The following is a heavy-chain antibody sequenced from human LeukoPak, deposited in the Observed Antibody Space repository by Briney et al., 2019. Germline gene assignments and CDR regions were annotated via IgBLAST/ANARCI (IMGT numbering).Heavy chain of an antibody. Sequence: PSETLSLTCTVSGGSIGSSSYYWGWIRQPPGKGLEWIGHIFYSGNAYYNSSLKSRVTISVDTSNNQFSLHRSSVTAADTATYYCARRGITYSSSFFAFWGQGTLVTVSS. V-gene: IGHV4-39*01. J-gene: IGHJ4*02. CDR2: IFYSGNA. CDR1: GGSIGSSSYY. D-gene: IGHD6-13*01. CDR3: ARRGITYSSSFFAF.